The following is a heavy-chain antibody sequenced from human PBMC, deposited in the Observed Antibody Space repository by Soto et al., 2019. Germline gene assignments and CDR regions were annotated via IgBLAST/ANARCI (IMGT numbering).Heavy chain of an antibody. CDR3: AGGYCSGGSCYPVDY. CDR1: GGSISSYY. J-gene: IGHJ4*02. D-gene: IGHD2-15*01. CDR2: IYTSGST. Sequence: SETLSLTCTVSGGSISSYYWSWIRQPAGKGLEWIGRIYTSGSTNYNPSLKSRVTMSVDTSKNQFSLKLSSVTAADTAVYYCAGGYCSGGSCYPVDYWRQGTLVTVSS. V-gene: IGHV4-4*07.